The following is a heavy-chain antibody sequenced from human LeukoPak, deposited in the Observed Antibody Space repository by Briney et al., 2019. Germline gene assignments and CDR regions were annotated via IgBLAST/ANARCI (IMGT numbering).Heavy chain of an antibody. CDR3: AKDWGDYYASGSSYLDD. Sequence: GGSLGLSCAASGFTFSRYGMHWVRQAPGKGLEWVATISHDGSNKNYGDSVKGRFTISRDNSKNTLYVQMNSLRAEDTAVYFCAKDWGDYYASGSSYLDDWGQGTLVTVSS. J-gene: IGHJ4*02. CDR2: ISHDGSNK. V-gene: IGHV3-30*18. D-gene: IGHD3-10*01. CDR1: GFTFSRYG.